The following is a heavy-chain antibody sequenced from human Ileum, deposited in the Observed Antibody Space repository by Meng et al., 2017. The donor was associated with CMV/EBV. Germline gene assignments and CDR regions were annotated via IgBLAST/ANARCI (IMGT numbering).Heavy chain of an antibody. V-gene: IGHV3-30*09. D-gene: IGHD3-16*01. Sequence: GESLKISCAASGFTFSNYAVHWVRQAPGKGLEWVAVISSDGRNKDYGDSVKGRFAISRDNSKNTVYLLMNSLGAEDTAVFYCVRSLGYSAYPFDYWGPVVLVTVSS. CDR1: GFTFSNYA. J-gene: IGHJ4*02. CDR2: ISSDGRNK. CDR3: VRSLGYSAYPFDY.